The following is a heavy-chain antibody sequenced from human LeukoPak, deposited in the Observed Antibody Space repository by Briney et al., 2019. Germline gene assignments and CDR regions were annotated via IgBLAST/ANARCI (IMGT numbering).Heavy chain of an antibody. Sequence: ASVKVSCKASGYTFTSYYMHWVRQAPGQGLEWMGIINPSGGSTSYAQKFQGRVTMTRDTSTSTVYMELSSLRSDDTAVYYCARVSESGYCSSTSCRTHNWFDPWGQGTLVTVSS. CDR3: ARVSESGYCSSTSCRTHNWFDP. V-gene: IGHV1-46*01. CDR1: GYTFTSYY. CDR2: INPSGGST. J-gene: IGHJ5*02. D-gene: IGHD2-2*01.